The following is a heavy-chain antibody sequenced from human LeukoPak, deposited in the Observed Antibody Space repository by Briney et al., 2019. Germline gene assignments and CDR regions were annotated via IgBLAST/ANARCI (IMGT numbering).Heavy chain of an antibody. V-gene: IGHV3-23*01. Sequence: PGGSLRLSCAASGFTFSSYGMSWVRQAPGKGLEWVSAIGGRDGSTYYADSVKGRFTISRDNSKNTLYVQMNSLRAEDTAVYYCASHTSRYSSGWYWNWGQGTLVTVSS. CDR2: IGGRDGST. J-gene: IGHJ4*02. D-gene: IGHD6-19*01. CDR3: ASHTSRYSSGWYWN. CDR1: GFTFSSYG.